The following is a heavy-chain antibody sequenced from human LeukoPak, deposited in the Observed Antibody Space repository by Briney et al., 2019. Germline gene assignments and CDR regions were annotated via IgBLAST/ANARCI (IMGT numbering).Heavy chain of an antibody. CDR3: ARGGGLDV. CDR1: GFTFSSHS. V-gene: IGHV3-7*03. Sequence: GGSLRLSCAASGFTFSSHSMNWVRQAPGKGLEWVASINHNGNVNYYVDSVKGRFTISRDNAKNSLYLQMSNLRAEDTAVYFCARGGGLDVWGQGATVTVSS. J-gene: IGHJ6*02. CDR2: INHNGNVN. D-gene: IGHD3-16*01.